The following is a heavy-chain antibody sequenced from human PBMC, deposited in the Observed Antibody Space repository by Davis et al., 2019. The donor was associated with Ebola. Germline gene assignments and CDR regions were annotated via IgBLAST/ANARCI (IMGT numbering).Heavy chain of an antibody. CDR2: ISYDGSNK. CDR1: GFTFSSYA. D-gene: IGHD2-8*01. V-gene: IGHV3-30-3*01. Sequence: GGSLRLSCAASGFTFSSYAMHWVRQAPGKGLEWVAVISYDGSNKYYADSVKGRFTISRDNSKNTLYLQMNSLRAEDTAVYYCARGGIVLMVYAIPGYFDYWGQGTTVTVSS. J-gene: IGHJ4*03. CDR3: ARGGIVLMVYAIPGYFDY.